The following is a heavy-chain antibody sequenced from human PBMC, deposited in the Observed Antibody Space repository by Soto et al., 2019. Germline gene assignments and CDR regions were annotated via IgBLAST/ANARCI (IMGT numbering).Heavy chain of an antibody. J-gene: IGHJ4*02. V-gene: IGHV4-30-4*01. Sequence: SETLSLTGTVSGCSLSSGTYYWSRIRQPPGKGLEWIGYIYHSGSSQSNPSLKSRVTISIDTPKTQFSLELRSVTAADTAVYYCARDLLDTTVDYYFDSWGPGRLVTVSS. D-gene: IGHD4-17*01. CDR3: ARDLLDTTVDYYFDS. CDR2: IYHSGSS. CDR1: GCSLSSGTYY.